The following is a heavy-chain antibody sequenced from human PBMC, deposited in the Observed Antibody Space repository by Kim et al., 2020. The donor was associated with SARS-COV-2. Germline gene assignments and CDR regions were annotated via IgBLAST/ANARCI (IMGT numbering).Heavy chain of an antibody. CDR2: INAGNGNT. D-gene: IGHD3-10*01. CDR3: ARDTYYYGSGSSFDY. J-gene: IGHJ4*02. Sequence: ASVKVSCQASGYTFTSYAMHWVRQAPGQRLEWMGWINAGNGNTKYSQKFQGRVTITRDTSASTAYMELSSLRSEDTAVYYCARDTYYYGSGSSFDYWGQGTLVTVSS. CDR1: GYTFTSYA. V-gene: IGHV1-3*01.